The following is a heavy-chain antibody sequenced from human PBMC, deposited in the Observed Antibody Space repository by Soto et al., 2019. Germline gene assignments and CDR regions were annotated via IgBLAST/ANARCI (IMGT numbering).Heavy chain of an antibody. CDR1: GFTFSSYE. D-gene: IGHD3-22*01. Sequence: GGSLRLSCAASGFTFSSYEMNWVRQAPGKGLEWVSYISSSGSTIYYADSVKGRFTISRDNSKNTLYLQMNDLRPEDTAVYYCARDLSRGITMIGLEIHYWGQGALVTVSS. CDR3: ARDLSRGITMIGLEIHY. J-gene: IGHJ4*02. V-gene: IGHV3-48*03. CDR2: ISSSGSTI.